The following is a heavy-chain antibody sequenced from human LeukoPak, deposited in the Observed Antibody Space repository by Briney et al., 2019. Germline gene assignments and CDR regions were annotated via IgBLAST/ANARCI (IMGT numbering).Heavy chain of an antibody. CDR3: ARGGIAAAGPDY. J-gene: IGHJ4*02. V-gene: IGHV3-53*01. CDR2: IYSGGST. D-gene: IGHD6-13*01. CDR1: GFTLSSNY. Sequence: GGSLRLSCAASGFTLSSNYMSWVRQAPGKGLEWGSVIYSGGSTYYADSVKGRFTISRDNSKNTLYLQMNSLRAEDTAVYYCARGGIAAAGPDYWGQGTLVTVSS.